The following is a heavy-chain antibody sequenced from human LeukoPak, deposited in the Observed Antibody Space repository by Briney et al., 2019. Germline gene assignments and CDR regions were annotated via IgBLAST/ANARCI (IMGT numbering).Heavy chain of an antibody. D-gene: IGHD3-10*01. CDR1: GYSFTSYW. V-gene: IGHV5-51*01. J-gene: IGHJ5*02. Sequence: GESLKISCKGSGYSFTSYWIGWGRQMPGKGLEWMGIIYPGDSDTRYSPSFQGQVTISADKSISTAYLQWSSLKASDTAMYYCARRRNMVRGVTSFYWFDPWGQGTLVTVSS. CDR3: ARRRNMVRGVTSFYWFDP. CDR2: IYPGDSDT.